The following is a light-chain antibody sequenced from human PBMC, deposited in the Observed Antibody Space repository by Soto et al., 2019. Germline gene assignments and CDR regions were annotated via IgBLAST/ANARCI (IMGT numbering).Light chain of an antibody. CDR1: HSVSSTY. CDR2: GAS. J-gene: IGKJ5*01. Sequence: EIVLTQSPGTLSLSPGERAALSCRASHSVSSTYLAWYQQKPGQAPRLLIYGASSRATGIPDRFSGSGSGTDFTLTISRLEPEDFAVYYCQQYGRSPRTFGQGTRVEIK. CDR3: QQYGRSPRT. V-gene: IGKV3-20*01.